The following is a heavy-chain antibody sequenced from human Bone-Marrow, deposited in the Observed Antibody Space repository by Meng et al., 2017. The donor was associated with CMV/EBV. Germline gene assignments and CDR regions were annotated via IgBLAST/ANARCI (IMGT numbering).Heavy chain of an antibody. Sequence: VLPFRIYGMHWVRQAPGKGLGWVAVMWYDGSNEYYADSMTCRFTISRDNSKNTLYLQMNSLRAEDPAVYYCARSLYSSSWYEIWFDPWGQGTLVTVSS. CDR2: MWYDGSNE. D-gene: IGHD6-13*01. V-gene: IGHV3-33*01. CDR1: VLPFRIYG. J-gene: IGHJ5*02. CDR3: ARSLYSSSWYEIWFDP.